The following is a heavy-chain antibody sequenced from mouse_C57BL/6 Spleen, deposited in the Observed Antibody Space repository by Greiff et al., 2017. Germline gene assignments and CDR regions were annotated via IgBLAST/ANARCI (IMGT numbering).Heavy chain of an antibody. CDR3: TRDNYYGSSDYYAMDY. J-gene: IGHJ4*01. V-gene: IGHV5-9-1*02. Sequence: DVMLVESGEGLVKPGGSLKLSCAASGFTFSSYAMSWVRQTPEKRLEWVAYISSGGDYIYYADTVKGRFTISRDNARNTLYLQMSSLKSEDTAMYYCTRDNYYGSSDYYAMDYWGQGTSVTVSS. D-gene: IGHD1-1*01. CDR1: GFTFSSYA. CDR2: ISSGGDYI.